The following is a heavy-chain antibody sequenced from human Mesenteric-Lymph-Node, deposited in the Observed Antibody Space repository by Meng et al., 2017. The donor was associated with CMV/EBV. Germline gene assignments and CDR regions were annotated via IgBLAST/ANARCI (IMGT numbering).Heavy chain of an antibody. CDR2: IYSGGSST. CDR1: GFTFSSYP. D-gene: IGHD3-9*01. J-gene: IGHJ4*02. CDR3: AKKGDTGYYFDS. V-gene: IGHV3-23*03. Sequence: GGSLRLSCAASGFTFSSYPMSWVRPAPGKGLEWVSVIYSGGSSTYYAESVKGRFTISRDNSKNTLSLQMNSLSAEDTAVYYCAKKGDTGYYFDSWGQGTLVTVSS.